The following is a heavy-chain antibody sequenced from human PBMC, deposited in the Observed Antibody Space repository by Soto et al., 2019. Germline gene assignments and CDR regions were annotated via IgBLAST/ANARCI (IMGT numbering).Heavy chain of an antibody. J-gene: IGHJ4*02. CDR2: ITSSSINI. CDR3: ARSPVPSADTWYFDF. CDR1: DFTFSSYL. V-gene: IGHV3-21*01. Sequence: GGSLRLSCAASDFTFSSYLMNWVRQPPGKGLEWVSSITSSSINIYYADSVKGRFTISRDNAKKSLYLEMNSLRADDTAVYYCARSPVPSADTWYFDFWGQGTLVTVSS. D-gene: IGHD2-2*01.